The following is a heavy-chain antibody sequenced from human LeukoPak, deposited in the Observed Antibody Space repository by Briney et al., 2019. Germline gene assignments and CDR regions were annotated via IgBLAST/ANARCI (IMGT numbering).Heavy chain of an antibody. Sequence: PGGSLRLSCAASGFTFTSYGMHWVRQTPGKGLEWVAFIRYDGSNKYYADSVKGRFTISRDNSKNTLYLQMSSLRAEDTAVYYCSPLVPFDYWGQGTLVTVSS. J-gene: IGHJ4*02. D-gene: IGHD6-13*01. CDR2: IRYDGSNK. CDR3: SPLVPFDY. V-gene: IGHV3-30*02. CDR1: GFTFTSYG.